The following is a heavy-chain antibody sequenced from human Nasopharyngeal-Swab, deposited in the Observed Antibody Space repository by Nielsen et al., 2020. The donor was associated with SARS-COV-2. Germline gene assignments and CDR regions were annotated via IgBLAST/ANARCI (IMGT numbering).Heavy chain of an antibody. J-gene: IGHJ1*01. CDR1: GDTFTKYT. CDR3: ARSHGYYFDSSNFHPGD. CDR2: VIPMSRTA. V-gene: IGHV1-69*13. D-gene: IGHD3-22*01. Sequence: SVKVSCKASGDTFTKYTFSWVRQAAGLGLEWMGGVIPMSRTANYAQKFQGRVTITADESTSTAYMELSSLRSEDTAVYYCARSHGYYFDSSNFHPGDWGQGTLVTVSS.